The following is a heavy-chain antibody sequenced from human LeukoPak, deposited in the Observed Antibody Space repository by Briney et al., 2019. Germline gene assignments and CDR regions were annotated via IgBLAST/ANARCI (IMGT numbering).Heavy chain of an antibody. V-gene: IGHV1-2*02. CDR3: ARGYCSSTSCYYAY. CDR2: INPNSGGT. CDR1: GYTFTGYY. D-gene: IGHD2-2*01. Sequence: ASVKVSCKASGYTFTGYYMHWVRQAPGQGLEWMGWINPNSGGTKYAQKFQGRVTMTRDTSISTAYMELSSLTSDDTAVYYCARGYCSSTSCYYAYWGQGTLVTVSS. J-gene: IGHJ4*02.